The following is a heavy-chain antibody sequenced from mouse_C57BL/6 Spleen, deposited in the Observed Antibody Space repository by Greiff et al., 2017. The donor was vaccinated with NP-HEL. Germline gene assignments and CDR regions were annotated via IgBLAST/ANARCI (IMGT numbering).Heavy chain of an antibody. CDR2: IDPETGGT. CDR3: SYYSNYLYFDY. Sequence: VKLMESGAELVRPGASVTLSCKASGYTFTDYEMHWVKQTPVHGLEWIGAIDPETGGTAYNQKFKGKAILTADKSSSTAYMELRSLTSEDSAVYYCSYYSNYLYFDYWGQGTTLTVSS. D-gene: IGHD2-5*01. J-gene: IGHJ2*01. V-gene: IGHV1-15*01. CDR1: GYTFTDYE.